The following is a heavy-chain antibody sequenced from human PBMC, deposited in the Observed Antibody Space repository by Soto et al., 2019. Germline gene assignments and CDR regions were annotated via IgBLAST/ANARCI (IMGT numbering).Heavy chain of an antibody. Sequence: PGESLKISCKGSGYRFTNYWIGWVRQMPGKGLEWMGIIYPGDSDTRYSPSFQGQVTISADKSINTAYLQWSSLKASDTAMYYCARHTTYYDSSGYSYYYYGMDVWGQGTTVTVSS. CDR2: IYPGDSDT. CDR3: ARHTTYYDSSGYSYYYYGMDV. V-gene: IGHV5-51*01. J-gene: IGHJ6*02. CDR1: GYRFTNYW. D-gene: IGHD3-22*01.